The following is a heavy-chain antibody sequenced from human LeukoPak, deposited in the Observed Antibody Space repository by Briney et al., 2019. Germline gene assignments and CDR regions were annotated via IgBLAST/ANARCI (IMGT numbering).Heavy chain of an antibody. V-gene: IGHV3-30*18. CDR2: MSYVGSNK. CDR1: GFTFSSYG. CDR3: AKAVYGSGSYGDD. D-gene: IGHD3-10*01. Sequence: GRSPRLSCAASGFTFSSYGMHWVRQAPGKGLEWVAIMSYVGSNKYYADSVKGRFTISRDNCTNTLDLQMIRLKAADTAVYYCAKAVYGSGSYGDDWGQGTLGTVSS. J-gene: IGHJ4*02.